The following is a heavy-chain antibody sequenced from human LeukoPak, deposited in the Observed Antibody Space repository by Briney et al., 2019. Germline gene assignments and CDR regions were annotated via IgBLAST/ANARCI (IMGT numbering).Heavy chain of an antibody. V-gene: IGHV3-11*01. CDR3: AGDPNKGSSGYFDY. CDR1: GFTFSDYY. J-gene: IGHJ4*02. D-gene: IGHD3-22*01. Sequence: SLSLSCAASGFTFSDYYMSWIRQAPGKGLEWVSYVSSSGSTIYYADSVKCRFTISRDNAKNSLYLLMTSLRVEDTAVDYCAGDPNKGSSGYFDYWGQGALVTVSS. CDR2: VSSSGSTI.